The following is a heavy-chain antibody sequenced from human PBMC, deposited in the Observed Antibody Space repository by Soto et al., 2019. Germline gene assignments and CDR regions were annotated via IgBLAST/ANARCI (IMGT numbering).Heavy chain of an antibody. V-gene: IGHV1-2*04. D-gene: IGHD2-21*01. CDR3: ARLAQYCGGDCYYFDY. CDR2: INPNSGGT. Sequence: ASVKVSCKASGYTFTGYYMHWVRQAPGQGLEWMGWINPNSGGTNYAQKFQGWVTMTRDTSISTAYMELSRLRSDDTAVYYCARLAQYCGGDCYYFDYWGQGTLVTLSS. CDR1: GYTFTGYY. J-gene: IGHJ4*02.